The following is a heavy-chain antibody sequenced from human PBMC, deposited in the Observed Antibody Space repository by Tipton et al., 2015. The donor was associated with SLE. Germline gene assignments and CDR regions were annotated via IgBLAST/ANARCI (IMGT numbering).Heavy chain of an antibody. J-gene: IGHJ4*02. Sequence: TLSLTCTVSGVSINSHYWSWIRQPPGKGLEWIGYIYYTGSTNYNPSLKSRVTISLDTSKKQFSLNLRFVTAADTAVYYCVNTEYVFFNGDFWGQGKPVTVSS. V-gene: IGHV4-59*11. CDR3: VNTEYVFFNGDF. D-gene: IGHD2/OR15-2a*01. CDR1: GVSINSHY. CDR2: IYYTGST.